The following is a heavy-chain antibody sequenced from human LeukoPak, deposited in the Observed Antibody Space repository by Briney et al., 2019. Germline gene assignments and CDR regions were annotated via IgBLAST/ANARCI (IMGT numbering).Heavy chain of an antibody. J-gene: IGHJ4*02. CDR2: IWYDGSNK. D-gene: IGHD7-27*01. CDR1: GFTFSSYG. CDR3: ARGPTGDGEGIDY. Sequence: QPGRSLRLSCAASGFTFSSYGMHWVRQAPGKGLEWAAVIWYDGSNKYYADSVKGRFTISRDNSKNTLYLQMNSLRAEDTAVYYCARGPTGDGEGIDYWGQGILVTVSS. V-gene: IGHV3-33*01.